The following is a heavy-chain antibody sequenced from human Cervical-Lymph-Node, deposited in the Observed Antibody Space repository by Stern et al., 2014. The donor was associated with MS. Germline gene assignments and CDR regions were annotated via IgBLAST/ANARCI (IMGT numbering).Heavy chain of an antibody. Sequence: QAQLVESGAEVKKPGSSVKVSCKASGGTFSNSAISWVRQAPGQGLEWMGGLIPIDTPNYAQKFQDRVTISADKSTDTAYMQLRNLRSDDTAVYYCATYSGSYYFSSTWPFDYWGQGTQVTVSS. CDR2: LIPIDTP. V-gene: IGHV1-69*06. D-gene: IGHD1-26*01. CDR1: GGTFSNSA. CDR3: ATYSGSYYFSSTWPFDY. J-gene: IGHJ4*02.